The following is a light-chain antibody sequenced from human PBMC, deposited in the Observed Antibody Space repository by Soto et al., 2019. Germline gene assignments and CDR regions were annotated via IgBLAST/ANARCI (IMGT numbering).Light chain of an antibody. CDR1: QSVHSR. Sequence: EIVMTQYPATLSVSPGDAATLSCRASQSVHSRLAWYQQKPGQAPRLLIYGASTRATGTPPRFRGSGSGTEFTLTISSLQSEDFAVYYCQQYDDWPPWTFGPGTKVDIK. CDR2: GAS. V-gene: IGKV3-15*01. J-gene: IGKJ1*01. CDR3: QQYDDWPPWT.